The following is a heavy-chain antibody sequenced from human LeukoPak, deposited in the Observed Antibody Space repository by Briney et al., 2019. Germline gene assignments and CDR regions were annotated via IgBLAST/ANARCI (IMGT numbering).Heavy chain of an antibody. Sequence: PSETLSLTCAVYGVSFSGYYWSWIRQPPGKGLEWIGEINHSGSTNYNPSLKRRVNISVDTSKKQFSLKLRSVTAADTAVYYCARGSRITMVQGVRNYYYYMDVWGKGTTVTVSS. V-gene: IGHV4-34*01. J-gene: IGHJ6*03. CDR3: ARGSRITMVQGVRNYYYYMDV. D-gene: IGHD3-10*01. CDR1: GVSFSGYY. CDR2: INHSGST.